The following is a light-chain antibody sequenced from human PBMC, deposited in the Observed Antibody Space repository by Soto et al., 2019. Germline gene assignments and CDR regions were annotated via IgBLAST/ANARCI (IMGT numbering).Light chain of an antibody. Sequence: QSVLTQPASVSGSRGQSITISCTGTSSDVGAYNFVSWHQQHPGKAPKLMIYNVYDRPSGISYRFSGSKSGNTASLTISGLQGEDEADYYCSAYTVSRTYVFGTGTKVTVL. CDR1: SSDVGAYNF. V-gene: IGLV2-14*03. J-gene: IGLJ1*01. CDR3: SAYTVSRTYV. CDR2: NVY.